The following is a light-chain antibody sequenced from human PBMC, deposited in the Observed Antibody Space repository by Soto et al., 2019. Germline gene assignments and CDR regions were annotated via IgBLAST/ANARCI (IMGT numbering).Light chain of an antibody. CDR2: DAS. V-gene: IGKV1-33*01. CDR1: QSIRNY. Sequence: DILMTQSPSSLSVSLGDRVTVSCRSSQSIRNYLNWYQQKTGQAPKLLIYDASKWATGVPARFSGSGSGTDFPFTINILQAEDIGTYYCQHYNSFPITFGQGTRLEIK. J-gene: IGKJ5*01. CDR3: QHYNSFPIT.